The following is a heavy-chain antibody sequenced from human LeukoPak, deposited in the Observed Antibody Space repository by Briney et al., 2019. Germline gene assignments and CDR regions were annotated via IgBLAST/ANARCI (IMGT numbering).Heavy chain of an antibody. V-gene: IGHV4-39*02. CDR1: GGSISSSSYY. CDR3: ARDNSSTWYGWFDP. Sequence: SETLSLTCTVSGGSISSSSYYWGWIRQPPGKGLEWIGSIYYSGSTYYNPSLKSRVTISVDTSKNQFSLKLSSVTAADTAVYYCARDNSSTWYGWFDPWGQGTLVTVSS. J-gene: IGHJ5*02. D-gene: IGHD6-13*01. CDR2: IYYSGST.